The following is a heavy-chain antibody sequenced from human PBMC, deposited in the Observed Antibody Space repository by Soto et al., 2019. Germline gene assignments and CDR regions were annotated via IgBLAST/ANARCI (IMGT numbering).Heavy chain of an antibody. J-gene: IGHJ3*02. CDR3: AKDDIVVVVAATPHDAFDI. CDR1: GFTFSSYA. Sequence: PGGSLRLSCAASGFTFSSYAMSWVRQAPGKGLEWVSAISGSGGSTYYADSVKGRFTISRDNSKNTLYLQMNSLRAEDTAVYYCAKDDIVVVVAATPHDAFDIWGQGTMVTVS. CDR2: ISGSGGST. V-gene: IGHV3-23*01. D-gene: IGHD2-15*01.